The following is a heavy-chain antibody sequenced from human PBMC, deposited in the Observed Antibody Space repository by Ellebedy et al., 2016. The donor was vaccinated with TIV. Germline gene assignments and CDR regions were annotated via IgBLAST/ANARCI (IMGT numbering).Heavy chain of an antibody. Sequence: GGSLRLSCVTSGFSFSDYAMHWVRQSPGKGLEYVSAIGSNERSIFYADSLKTRLTISKDTSKNQVVLTMTNMDPVDTATYYCARHTAMDPFDYWGQGTLVTVSS. D-gene: IGHD5-18*01. V-gene: IGHV3-64*02. J-gene: IGHJ4*02. CDR1: GFSFSDYA. CDR3: ARHTAMDPFDY. CDR2: IGSNERSI.